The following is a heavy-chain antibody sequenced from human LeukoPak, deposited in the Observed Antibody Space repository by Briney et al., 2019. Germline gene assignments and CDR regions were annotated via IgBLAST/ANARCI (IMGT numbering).Heavy chain of an antibody. CDR1: GYSVSSKSGA. D-gene: IGHD1-14*01. CDR3: ARGGARTLINWFDP. J-gene: IGHJ5*02. Sequence: SQTLSLTCAISGYSVSSKSGARNWIRQTPSRCLEWLGRTYYRSKWYNDYAVSVKSRITINPDTSKNQFSLQLNSVTPEDTAVYYCARGGARTLINWFDPWGQGALVTVSS. V-gene: IGHV6-1*01. CDR2: TYYRSKWYN.